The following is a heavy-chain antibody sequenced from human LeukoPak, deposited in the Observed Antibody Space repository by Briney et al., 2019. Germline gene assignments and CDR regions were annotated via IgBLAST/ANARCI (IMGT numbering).Heavy chain of an antibody. CDR1: GFTFSHYG. V-gene: IGHV3-33*06. Sequence: GRSLRLSCATSGFTFSHYGMHWVRQAPGKGLEWVAVIWNDGSNKYYGDSVKGRFTISRDNSKNTLYLQMNSLTVEDTAVYYCAKDAQRGFDYSNSLEHWGQGTLVTVSS. J-gene: IGHJ5*02. CDR2: IWNDGSNK. D-gene: IGHD4-11*01. CDR3: AKDAQRGFDYSNSLEH.